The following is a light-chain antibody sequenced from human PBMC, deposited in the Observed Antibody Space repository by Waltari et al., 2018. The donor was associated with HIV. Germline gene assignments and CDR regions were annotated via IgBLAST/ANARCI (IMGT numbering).Light chain of an antibody. CDR3: VLSYDADWV. J-gene: IGLJ3*02. CDR1: TGPVTNYHY. CDR2: DTS. V-gene: IGLV7-46*01. Sequence: QAVVPQEPSLTVSPGGTVTLTCDSSTGPVTNYHYPYRFQQKPAQAPRTLIYDTSNRQSWTPARFSASLLGGKAALTLSGAQREDEADYYCVLSYDADWVFGGGTKLTVL.